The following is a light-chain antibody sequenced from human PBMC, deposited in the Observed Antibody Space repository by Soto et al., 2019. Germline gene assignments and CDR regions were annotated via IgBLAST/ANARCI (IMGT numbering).Light chain of an antibody. CDR3: QQSYSTPWT. CDR2: GVS. Sequence: DIQMTQSPSSLSASVGDRVTITFRASQSVRTYLNWYQQKPWKAPNLLIYGVSTLHSGVPSRFSGTGSGTDFTLTISSLQPEDFASYYCQQSYSTPWTFGPGTKVDIK. J-gene: IGKJ1*01. V-gene: IGKV1-39*01. CDR1: QSVRTY.